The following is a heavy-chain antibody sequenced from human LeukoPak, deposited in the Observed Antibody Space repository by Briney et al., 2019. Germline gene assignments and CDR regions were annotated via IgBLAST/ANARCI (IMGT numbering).Heavy chain of an antibody. V-gene: IGHV4-34*01. J-gene: IGHJ3*02. CDR3: ARDLLGLAAAGTSDAFDI. CDR1: GGSFSGYY. D-gene: IGHD6-13*01. CDR2: INHSGST. Sequence: PSETLSLTCAVYGGSFSGYYWSWIRQPPGKGLEWIGEINHSGSTKYNPSLKSRVTISVDTSKNQFSLKLSSVTAADTAVYYCARDLLGLAAAGTSDAFDIWGQGTMVTVSS.